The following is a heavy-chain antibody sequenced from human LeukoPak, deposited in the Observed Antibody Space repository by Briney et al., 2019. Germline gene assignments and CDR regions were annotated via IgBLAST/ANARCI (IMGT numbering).Heavy chain of an antibody. CDR1: GGSFSGYY. D-gene: IGHD2-8*01. J-gene: IGHJ6*02. CDR3: ARGAPYCTNGVCYTGVYYYYGMDV. V-gene: IGHV4-34*01. CDR2: INHSGST. Sequence: SETLSLTCAVYGGSFSGYYWSWIRQPPGQGQEWIGEINHSGSTNYNPSLKSRVTISVDTSKHQFSLKLSSVTAADTAVYYCARGAPYCTNGVCYTGVYYYYGMDVWGQGTTVTVSS.